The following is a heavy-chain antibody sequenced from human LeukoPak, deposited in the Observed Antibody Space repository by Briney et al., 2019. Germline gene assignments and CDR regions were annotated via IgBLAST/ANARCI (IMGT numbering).Heavy chain of an antibody. CDR3: AKDRGVAATLPDDC. Sequence: PGGSLRLSCAASGFTFSSYGMSWVRQAPGKGLEWVSAISGSGGSTYYADSVKGRFTISRDNSKNTLYLQINSLRAEDTAVYYCAKDRGVAATLPDDCWGQGTLVTVSS. V-gene: IGHV3-23*01. D-gene: IGHD3-10*01. CDR1: GFTFSSYG. CDR2: ISGSGGST. J-gene: IGHJ4*02.